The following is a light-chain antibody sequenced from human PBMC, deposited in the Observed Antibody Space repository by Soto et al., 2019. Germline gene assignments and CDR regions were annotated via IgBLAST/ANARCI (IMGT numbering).Light chain of an antibody. CDR3: QQYYSYPWT. Sequence: DIQMSQSASSLSASVGDRVTITCRASQSISSYLNWYQQKPGKAPKLLIYAASSLQSGVPSRFSGSGSGTDFTLTISSLQPEDIATYYCQQYYSYPWTFGQGTKVDIK. V-gene: IGKV1-39*01. CDR2: AAS. J-gene: IGKJ1*01. CDR1: QSISSY.